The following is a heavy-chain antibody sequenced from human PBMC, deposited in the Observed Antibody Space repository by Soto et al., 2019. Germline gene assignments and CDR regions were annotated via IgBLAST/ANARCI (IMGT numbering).Heavy chain of an antibody. CDR3: ARVRGSSWYGGAFDI. Sequence: QVQLVESGGGVVQPGKSLRLSCAASGFTFSSYPMHWVRQAPGKGLEWVAFISYDESNKYYADSVKGRFTISRDNSNNTLYLQMNRLSAEDTDVYYWARVRGSSWYGGAFDIWGQGTMVTGSS. V-gene: IGHV3-30-3*01. D-gene: IGHD6-13*01. CDR1: GFTFSSYP. J-gene: IGHJ3*02. CDR2: ISYDESNK.